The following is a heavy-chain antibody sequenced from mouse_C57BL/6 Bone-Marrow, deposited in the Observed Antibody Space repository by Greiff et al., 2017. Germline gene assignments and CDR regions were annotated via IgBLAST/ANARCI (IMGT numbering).Heavy chain of an antibody. V-gene: IGHV3-6*01. D-gene: IGHD1-1*01. CDR3: ARDRLLITTVPFWYFDV. Sequence: ESGPGLVKPSQSLSLTCSVTGYSITSGYYWNWIRQFPGNKLEWMGYISYDGRNNYNPSLKNRISITRDTSKNQFFLKLNSVTTEDTATYYCARDRLLITTVPFWYFDVWGTGTTVTVSS. CDR2: ISYDGRN. CDR1: GYSITSGYY. J-gene: IGHJ1*03.